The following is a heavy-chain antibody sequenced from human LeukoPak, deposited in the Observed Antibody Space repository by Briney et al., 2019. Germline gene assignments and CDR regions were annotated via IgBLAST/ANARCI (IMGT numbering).Heavy chain of an antibody. CDR3: ASPGEYYDSSGCLDY. CDR1: GGTFSSYA. Sequence: ASVKVSCKASGGTFSSYAISWVRQAPGLGLEWMGGIIPIFGTANYAQKFQGRVTITTDESTSTAYMELSSLRSEDTAVYYCASPGEYYDSSGCLDYWGQGTLVTVSS. D-gene: IGHD3-22*01. J-gene: IGHJ4*02. V-gene: IGHV1-69*05. CDR2: IIPIFGTA.